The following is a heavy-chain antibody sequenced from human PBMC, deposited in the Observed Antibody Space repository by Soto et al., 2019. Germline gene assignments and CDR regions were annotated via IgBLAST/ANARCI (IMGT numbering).Heavy chain of an antibody. D-gene: IGHD2-21*02. Sequence: EVQLLESGGDLIQPGGSLRLSCAASGFTFSSYAMSWVRQAPGKGLGWVSAISSSGVSTFYADSVKGRFTISRDNSRNTLYLQMNSLRAEDTAIYYCAKYQPMTQPRPYFDYWGQATLVTVSP. J-gene: IGHJ4*02. CDR3: AKYQPMTQPRPYFDY. V-gene: IGHV3-23*01. CDR1: GFTFSSYA. CDR2: ISSSGVST.